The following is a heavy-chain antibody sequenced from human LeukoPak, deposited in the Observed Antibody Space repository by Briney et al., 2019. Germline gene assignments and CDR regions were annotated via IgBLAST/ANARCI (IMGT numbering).Heavy chain of an antibody. V-gene: IGHV1-18*04. CDR2: ISAYNGNT. D-gene: IGHD6-13*01. Sequence: RASVKVSCKASGYTFTSYGISWVRQAPGQGLEWMGWISAYNGNTNYAQKLQGRVTMTTDTSTSTAYMEPRSLRSDDTAVYYCARDIRIAAAGTRDFDYWGQGTLVTVSS. J-gene: IGHJ4*02. CDR3: ARDIRIAAAGTRDFDY. CDR1: GYTFTSYG.